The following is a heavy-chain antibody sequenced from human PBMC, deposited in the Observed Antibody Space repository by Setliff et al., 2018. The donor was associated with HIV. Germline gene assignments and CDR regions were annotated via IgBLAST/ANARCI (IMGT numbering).Heavy chain of an antibody. CDR2: INAGNGNT. V-gene: IGHV1-3*01. J-gene: IGHJ4*02. CDR3: ARGTYCGGDCYSSLLASHYFDY. CDR1: GYTFTRYA. Sequence: VASVKVSCKASGYTFTRYAIHWVRQAPGQRLEWVGWINAGNGNTEYSQKFQGRVIITRDTSATTAYMELYSLRSEDTAVYYCARGTYCGGDCYSSLLASHYFDYWGQETLVTVSS. D-gene: IGHD2-21*01.